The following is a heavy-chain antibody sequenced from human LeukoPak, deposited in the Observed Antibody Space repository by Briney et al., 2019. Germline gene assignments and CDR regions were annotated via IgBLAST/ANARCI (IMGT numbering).Heavy chain of an antibody. J-gene: IGHJ4*02. CDR3: ARARYCSSTTCDRFDY. CDR1: GFTFSDYY. D-gene: IGHD2-2*01. V-gene: IGHV3-7*01. CDR2: IREDGSEK. Sequence: GGSLRLSCAASGFTFSDYYMSWIRQAPGKGLEWVANIREDGSEKYYVDSVKGRFTISRDNAKNSLYLQMNSLRAEDTAVYYCARARYCSSTTCDRFDYWGQGTLVTVSS.